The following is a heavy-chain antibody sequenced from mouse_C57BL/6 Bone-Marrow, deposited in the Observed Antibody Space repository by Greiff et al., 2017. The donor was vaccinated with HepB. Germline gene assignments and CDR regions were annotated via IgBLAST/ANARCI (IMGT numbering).Heavy chain of an antibody. V-gene: IGHV1-64*01. D-gene: IGHD1-1*01. CDR3: AGSRGYYYGASYWYFDV. J-gene: IGHJ1*03. Sequence: VQLQQPGAELVKPGASVKLSCKASGYTFTSYWMHWVKQRPGQGLEWIGMIHPNSGSTNYNEKFKSKATLTVDKSSSTAYMQLSSLTSEDSAVYYCAGSRGYYYGASYWYFDVWGTGTTVTVSS. CDR2: IHPNSGST. CDR1: GYTFTSYW.